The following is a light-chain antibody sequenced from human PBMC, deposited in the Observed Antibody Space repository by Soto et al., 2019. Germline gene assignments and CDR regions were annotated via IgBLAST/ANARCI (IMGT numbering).Light chain of an antibody. CDR2: EVS. J-gene: IGLJ1*01. V-gene: IGLV2-14*01. CDR1: SSDVGNYNY. CDR3: SSYKSGSTPYV. Sequence: QSVLTQPASVSGSPGQSITISCTGTSSDVGNYNYVSWHQQHPGKAPKVIIYEVSNRPSGISTRFSGSKSANTASLTISGLQPEDEPDYYCSSYKSGSTPYVFGTGTKVTVL.